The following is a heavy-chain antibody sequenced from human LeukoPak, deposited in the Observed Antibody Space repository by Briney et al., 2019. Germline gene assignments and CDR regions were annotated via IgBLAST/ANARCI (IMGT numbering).Heavy chain of an antibody. V-gene: IGHV3-23*01. CDR1: GFTFSSYA. CDR2: ISGSGGST. CDR3: AKSRVRLYYYDSSGYPNWFDP. J-gene: IGHJ5*02. Sequence: GGSLRLSCAASGFTFSSYAMSWVRQAPGKGLEWVSDISGSGGSTYYADSVKGRFTISRDKSKNTLYLQMNSLRAEDTAVYYCAKSRVRLYYYDSSGYPNWFDPWGQGTLVTVSS. D-gene: IGHD3-22*01.